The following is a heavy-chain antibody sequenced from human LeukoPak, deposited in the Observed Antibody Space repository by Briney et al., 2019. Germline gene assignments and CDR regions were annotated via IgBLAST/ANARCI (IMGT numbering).Heavy chain of an antibody. Sequence: VASVKVSCKASGYTFTSYYMHWVRQAPGQGLEWMGIINPSGGSTSYAQKFQGRVTMTRDTSTSTVYMELSRLRSDDTAVYYCARAGPRSITIFGVVFDAFDIWGQGTMVTVSS. CDR2: INPSGGST. CDR1: GYTFTSYY. V-gene: IGHV1-46*01. J-gene: IGHJ3*02. CDR3: ARAGPRSITIFGVVFDAFDI. D-gene: IGHD3-3*01.